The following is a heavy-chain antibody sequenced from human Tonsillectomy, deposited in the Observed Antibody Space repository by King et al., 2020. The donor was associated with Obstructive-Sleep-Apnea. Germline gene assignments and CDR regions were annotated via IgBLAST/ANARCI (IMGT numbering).Heavy chain of an antibody. CDR1: GYTFTSYG. Sequence: QLVQSGAEVKKPGASVKVSCKASGYTFTSYGISWVRQAPGQGLEWMGWISAYNGNTNYAQKLQGRVTMTTETSTSTAYMELRSLRSDDTAVYYCARVADYYDDEEFGYCGQGTLVSVSS. CDR2: ISAYNGNT. D-gene: IGHD3-22*01. J-gene: IGHJ4*02. V-gene: IGHV1-18*04. CDR3: ARVADYYDDEEFGY.